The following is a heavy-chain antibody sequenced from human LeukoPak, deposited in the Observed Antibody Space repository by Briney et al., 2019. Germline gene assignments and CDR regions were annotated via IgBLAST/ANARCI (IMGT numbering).Heavy chain of an antibody. Sequence: GGSLRLSCAASGFTFSNFAMRWVRQAPGKGLEWVSSISGSGISTYYADSLKGRFTISRDNFKNTLFLQLNSLRAEDTAVYYCAKDLRGYDMDFDYWGQGTLVTVSS. CDR3: AKDLRGYDMDFDY. CDR1: GFTFSNFA. V-gene: IGHV3-23*01. CDR2: ISGSGIST. D-gene: IGHD5-12*01. J-gene: IGHJ4*02.